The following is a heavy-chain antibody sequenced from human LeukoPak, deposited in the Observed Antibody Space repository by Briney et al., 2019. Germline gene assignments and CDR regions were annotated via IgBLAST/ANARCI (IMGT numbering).Heavy chain of an antibody. D-gene: IGHD3-22*01. CDR2: IRSNVFGGTT. CDR3: TKLHFHDSSGYYTLLPLGAFDI. Sequence: GGSLRLSCVTSGFRFDDNAMSWVRQAPGKGLEWVGLIRSNVFGGTTEYAASVRGRFSISRDDSKSIAYLQMNSLKTEDSAIYYCTKLHFHDSSGYYTLLPLGAFDIWAKGQWSPSLQ. CDR1: GFRFDDNA. V-gene: IGHV3-49*04. J-gene: IGHJ3*02.